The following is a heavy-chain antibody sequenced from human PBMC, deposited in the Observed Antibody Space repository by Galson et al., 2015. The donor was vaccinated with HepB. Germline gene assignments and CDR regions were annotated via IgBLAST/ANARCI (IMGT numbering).Heavy chain of an antibody. Sequence: PALVKPTQTLTLTCTFSGFSLSTSGMCVSWIRQPPGKALEWLARIDWDDDKYYSTSLKTRLTISKDTSKNQVVLTMTNMDPVDTATYYCARTYQLNYDFWSGYTNWFDPWGQGTLVTVSS. CDR2: IDWDDDK. J-gene: IGHJ5*02. D-gene: IGHD3-3*01. V-gene: IGHV2-70*11. CDR3: ARTYQLNYDFWSGYTNWFDP. CDR1: GFSLSTSGMC.